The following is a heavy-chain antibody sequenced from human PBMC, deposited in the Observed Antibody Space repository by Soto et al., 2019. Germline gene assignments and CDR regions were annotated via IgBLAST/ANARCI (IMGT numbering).Heavy chain of an antibody. J-gene: IGHJ4*02. CDR2: IYDGGTT. Sequence: QVQLQESGPRLVSPSQTLSLTCTVSGGSISSAAYCWSWIRQSPDKGLEWIGHIYDGGTTYSSPSLKGRVTISAGTSETQFSLKLNSVRAADTAVYYCARGPSGDKVDYWGQGIQVTVSS. D-gene: IGHD7-27*01. CDR1: GGSISSAAYC. CDR3: ARGPSGDKVDY. V-gene: IGHV4-30-4*01.